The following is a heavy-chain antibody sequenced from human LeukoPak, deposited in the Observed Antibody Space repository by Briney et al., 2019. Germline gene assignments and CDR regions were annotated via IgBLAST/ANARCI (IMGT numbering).Heavy chain of an antibody. CDR1: GFTFSSYA. V-gene: IGHV3-23*01. D-gene: IGHD5-24*01. CDR3: ARGMATIKGVFDY. CDR2: ISGSGGST. Sequence: PGGSLRLSCAASGFTFSSYAMNWVRQAPGKGLEWVSLISGSGGSTYYADSVKGRFTISRDNSKNTLYLQMNSLRAEDTAVYYCARGMATIKGVFDYWGQGTLVTVSS. J-gene: IGHJ4*02.